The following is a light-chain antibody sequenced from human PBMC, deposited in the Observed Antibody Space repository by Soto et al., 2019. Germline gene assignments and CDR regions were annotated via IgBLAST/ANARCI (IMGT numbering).Light chain of an antibody. J-gene: IGKJ4*01. CDR2: AAS. CDR3: QQSYSTPLT. V-gene: IGKV1-39*01. Sequence: DIQMTQSPSSLSASVGDRVTITCRASQSISSYLNWYQQKPGKAPKLLIHAASSLQSGVPSRFSGSGSGADFTLTISSLQPEDFATYHCQQSYSTPLTFGGGTKVEIK. CDR1: QSISSY.